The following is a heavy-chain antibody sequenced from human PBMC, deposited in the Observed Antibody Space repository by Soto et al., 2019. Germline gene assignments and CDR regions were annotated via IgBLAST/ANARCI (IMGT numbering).Heavy chain of an antibody. V-gene: IGHV3-30-3*01. CDR3: ARGIQLWLRHFDY. CDR1: GFTFNNHA. D-gene: IGHD5-18*01. J-gene: IGHJ4*02. Sequence: GGSLRLSCGGSGFTFNNHAFHWVRQAPGKGLEWVALISYDGVNKYYADSVKGRFTVSRDNSKNMLYLQINSLRPEDTAIYYCARGIQLWLRHFDYWGQGTRVTVSS. CDR2: ISYDGVNK.